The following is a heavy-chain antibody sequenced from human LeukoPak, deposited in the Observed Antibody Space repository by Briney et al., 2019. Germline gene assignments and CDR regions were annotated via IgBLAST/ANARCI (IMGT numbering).Heavy chain of an antibody. CDR3: ARGMVRGVILALGRSQTGDFDY. CDR2: INPSGGST. V-gene: IGHV1-46*01. CDR1: GYTFTSYY. J-gene: IGHJ4*02. Sequence: ASVKVSCKASGYTFTSYYMHWVRQAPGQGLEWMGIINPSGGSTSYAQKFQGRVTMTRDTSISTAYMELSRLRSDDTAVYYCARGMVRGVILALGRSQTGDFDYWGQGTLVTVSS. D-gene: IGHD3-10*01.